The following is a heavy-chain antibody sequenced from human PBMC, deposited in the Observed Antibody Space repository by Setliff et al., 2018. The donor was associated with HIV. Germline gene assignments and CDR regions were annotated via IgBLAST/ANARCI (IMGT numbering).Heavy chain of an antibody. D-gene: IGHD4-17*01. CDR2: TYYGGTT. Sequence: GESLKISCAASGFSVSGNYITWVRQAPGKGLEWVSVTYYGGTTNYADSVKGRFTVSRDTSKNTLYLQKDSLRPEDTAVYSCARGGNGDYISVGYYYFMDVWGKGTRSPSP. V-gene: IGHV3-66*02. CDR3: ARGGNGDYISVGYYYFMDV. J-gene: IGHJ6*03. CDR1: GFSVSGNY.